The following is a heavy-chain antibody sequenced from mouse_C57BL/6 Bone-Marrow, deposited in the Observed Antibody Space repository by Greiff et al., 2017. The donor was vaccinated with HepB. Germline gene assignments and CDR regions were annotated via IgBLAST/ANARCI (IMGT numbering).Heavy chain of an antibody. D-gene: IGHD2-4*01. Sequence: EVQLVESGGGLVQSGRSLRLSCATSGFTFSDFYMEWVRQAPGKGLEWIAASRNKANDYTTEYSASVKGRFIVSRDTSQSILYLQMNALRAEDTAIYYCARDAYDYDDGYAMDYWGQGTSVTVSS. CDR2: SRNKANDYTT. CDR1: GFTFSDFY. V-gene: IGHV7-1*01. CDR3: ARDAYDYDDGYAMDY. J-gene: IGHJ4*01.